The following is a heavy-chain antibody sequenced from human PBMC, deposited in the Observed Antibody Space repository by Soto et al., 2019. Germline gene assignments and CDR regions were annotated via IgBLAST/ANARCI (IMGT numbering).Heavy chain of an antibody. CDR1: GGSFSGYY. J-gene: IGHJ4*02. D-gene: IGHD5-18*01. CDR3: ARFGEVDTAMGRIDY. V-gene: IGHV4-34*01. Sequence: QVQLQQWGAGLLKPSETLSLTCAVYGGSFSGYYWSWIRQPPGKGLEWIGEINHSGSANYNPSLKSRVTISVDTSKNQFSLKLSSVTAADTAVYYCARFGEVDTAMGRIDYWGQGTLVTVSS. CDR2: INHSGSA.